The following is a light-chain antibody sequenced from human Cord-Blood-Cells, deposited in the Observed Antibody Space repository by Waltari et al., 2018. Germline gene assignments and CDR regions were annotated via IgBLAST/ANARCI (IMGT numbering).Light chain of an antibody. CDR1: QSVSSSY. CDR3: QQYGSSWT. J-gene: IGKJ1*01. Sequence: ETVLTQSPGTLSLSPGDRATLSCRPSQSVSSSYLAWYQQKPGQAPRLLIYGASSRATGIPDRFSGSGSGTDFTLTISRLEPEDFAVYYCQQYGSSWTFGQGTKVEIK. V-gene: IGKV3-20*01. CDR2: GAS.